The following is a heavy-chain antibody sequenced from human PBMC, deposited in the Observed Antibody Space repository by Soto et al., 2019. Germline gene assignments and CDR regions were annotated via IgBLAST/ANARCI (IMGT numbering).Heavy chain of an antibody. V-gene: IGHV1-69*06. J-gene: IGHJ4*01. D-gene: IGHD5-12*01. CDR2: VLPISGST. Sequence: QVQLVQSGAEVRKXGXXXXVSCKTSGGLISKYSFNWVRQAPGQGLEWMGGVLPISGSTDYAQKFQGRLTITADRSTSTVYMELSRLRSDDTANYYCATIRVRGGPLRFEDGGQGMLISVSS. CDR3: ATIRVRGGPLRFED. CDR1: GGLISKYS.